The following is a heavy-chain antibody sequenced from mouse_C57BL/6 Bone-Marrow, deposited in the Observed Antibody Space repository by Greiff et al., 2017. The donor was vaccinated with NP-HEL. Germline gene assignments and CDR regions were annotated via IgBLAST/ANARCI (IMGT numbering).Heavy chain of an antibody. CDR2: ISSGGSYT. J-gene: IGHJ4*01. CDR1: GFTFSSYG. CDR3: ARIDYGPYYYAMDY. V-gene: IGHV5-6*02. Sequence: EVMLVESGGDLVKPGGSLKLSCAASGFTFSSYGMSWVRQTPDKRLEWVATISSGGSYTYYPDSVKGRFTISRDNAKNTLYLQMSSLKSEDTAMYYCARIDYGPYYYAMDYWGQGTSVTVSS. D-gene: IGHD1-1*02.